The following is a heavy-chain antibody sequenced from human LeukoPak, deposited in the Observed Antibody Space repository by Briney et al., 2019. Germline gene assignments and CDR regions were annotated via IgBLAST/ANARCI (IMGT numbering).Heavy chain of an antibody. CDR3: ERDQGLSSSSWPDAFDI. CDR2: ISSSSYI. D-gene: IGHD6-13*01. J-gene: IGHJ3*02. CDR1: GFTFSSYS. V-gene: IGHV3-21*01. Sequence: PGGSLRLSCAASGFTFSSYSMNWVRQAPGKGLEWVSSISSSSYIYYADSVKGRFTISRDNAKNSLYLQMNSLRAEDTAVYYCERDQGLSSSSWPDAFDIWGQGTMVTVSS.